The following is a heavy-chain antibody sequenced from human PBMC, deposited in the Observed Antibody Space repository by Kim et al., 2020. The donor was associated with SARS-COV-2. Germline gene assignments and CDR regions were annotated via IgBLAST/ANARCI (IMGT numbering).Heavy chain of an antibody. J-gene: IGHJ5*02. V-gene: IGHV5-10-1*01. CDR2: IDPSDSYT. D-gene: IGHD6-13*01. Sequence: GESLKISCKGSGYSFTSYWISWVRQMPGKGLEWMGRIDPSDSYTNYSPSFQGHVTISADKSISTAYLQWSSLKASDTAMYYCARGRSSTPVGVGWFDPWGQGTLVTVSS. CDR1: GYSFTSYW. CDR3: ARGRSSTPVGVGWFDP.